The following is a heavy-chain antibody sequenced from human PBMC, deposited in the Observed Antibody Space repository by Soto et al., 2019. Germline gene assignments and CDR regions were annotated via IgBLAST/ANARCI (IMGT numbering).Heavy chain of an antibody. V-gene: IGHV3-23*01. CDR1: GFTFSSYA. J-gene: IGHJ4*02. CDR2: ISGSGGST. Sequence: EVQLLESGGGLVQPGGSLRLSCAASGFTFSSYAMSWVRQAPGKGLEWVSAISGSGGSTYYADSVKGRFTISRDNSKNTLYLQINSLRAEDTAVYYCAEAPVRGVIQYDYWGQGTLVTVSS. D-gene: IGHD3-10*01. CDR3: AEAPVRGVIQYDY.